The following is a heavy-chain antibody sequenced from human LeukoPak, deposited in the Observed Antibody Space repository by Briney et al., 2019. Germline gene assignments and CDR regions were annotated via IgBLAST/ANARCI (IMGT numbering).Heavy chain of an antibody. CDR2: ISLGGDVT. J-gene: IGHJ4*02. V-gene: IGHV3-23*01. CDR1: GSTFATNA. CDR3: AGRPGEVAVSFDY. Sequence: GGSRRPSCQASGSTFATNAMTWVRQPQGKGREWVSFISLGGDVTNYADSVKGRVTISRDSSKNTLYLQMHSLRAEDTAVYYCAGRPGEVAVSFDYWGQGTLVTVSS. D-gene: IGHD2-15*01.